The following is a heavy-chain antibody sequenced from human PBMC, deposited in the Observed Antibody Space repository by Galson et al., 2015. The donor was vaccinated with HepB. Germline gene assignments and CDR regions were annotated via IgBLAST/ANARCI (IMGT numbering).Heavy chain of an antibody. D-gene: IGHD4-17*01. V-gene: IGHV3-64D*06. Sequence: SLRLSCAASGCTFSSYAMHWVRQAPGKGLDYVSAISSNGGSTYYADSVKGRFTISRDNSKNTLYLQMSSLRAEDTAVYYCVKADYGDYTGFLTFDYWGQGTLVTVSS. CDR2: ISSNGGST. J-gene: IGHJ4*02. CDR1: GCTFSSYA. CDR3: VKADYGDYTGFLTFDY.